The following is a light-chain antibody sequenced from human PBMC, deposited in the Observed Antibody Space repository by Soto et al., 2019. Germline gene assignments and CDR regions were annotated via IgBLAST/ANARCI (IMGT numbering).Light chain of an antibody. V-gene: IGKV3-20*01. CDR2: GVS. CDR3: QHYGASPRT. J-gene: IGKJ1*01. CDR1: QTITSTH. Sequence: EIVLTQSPGTLSLFPGERATLSCRASQTITSTHLAWYQQKPGQAPRLLIYGVSNRASGFPDRFSGSGYGTDFTLTISGLEPDDFAVYYCQHYGASPRTCGQGTKVEI.